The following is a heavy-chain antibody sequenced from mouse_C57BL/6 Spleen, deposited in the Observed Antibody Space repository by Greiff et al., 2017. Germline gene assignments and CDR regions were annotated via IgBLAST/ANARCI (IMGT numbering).Heavy chain of an antibody. J-gene: IGHJ2*01. CDR2: IYPGDGDT. CDR3: ARGYDGYYQLDY. CDR1: GYAFSSYW. Sequence: QVQLKESGAELVKPGASVKISCKASGYAFSSYWMNWVKQRPGKGLEWIGQIYPGDGDTNYNGKFKGKATLTADKSSSTAYMQLSSLTSEDSAVYFCARGYDGYYQLDYWGQGTTLTVSS. D-gene: IGHD2-3*01. V-gene: IGHV1-80*01.